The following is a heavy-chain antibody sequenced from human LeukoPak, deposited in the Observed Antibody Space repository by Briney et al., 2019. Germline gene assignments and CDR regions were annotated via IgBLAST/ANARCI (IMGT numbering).Heavy chain of an antibody. J-gene: IGHJ4*02. CDR2: INPSGGST. V-gene: IGHV1-46*01. CDR1: GYTFTSYY. D-gene: IGHD5-18*01. CDR3: AGLWSTAMVTKDY. Sequence: ASVKVSCKASGYTFTSYYMHWVRQAPGQGLEWMGIINPSGGSTSYAQKFQGRVTMTRDMSTSTVYMELSSLRSEDTAVYYCAGLWSTAMVTKDYWGQGTLVTVSS.